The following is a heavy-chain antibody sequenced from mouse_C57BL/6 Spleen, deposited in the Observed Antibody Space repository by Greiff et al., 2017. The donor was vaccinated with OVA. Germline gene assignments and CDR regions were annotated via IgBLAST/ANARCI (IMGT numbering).Heavy chain of an antibody. V-gene: IGHV8-8*01. CDR2: IWWDDDT. Sequence: QVTLKVSGPGILQPSQTLSLTCSFSGFSLSTFGMGVGWIRQPSGKGLEWLAHIWWDDDTSYNPALKSRPPISKDTSKNQVLLKSANVDTADTATYDCARSYDGGTWFAYWGQGTLVTVSA. J-gene: IGHJ3*01. CDR3: ARSYDGGTWFAY. CDR1: GFSLSTFGMG. D-gene: IGHD2-3*01.